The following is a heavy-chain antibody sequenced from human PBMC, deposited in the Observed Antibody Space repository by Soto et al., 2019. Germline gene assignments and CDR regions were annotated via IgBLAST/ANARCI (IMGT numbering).Heavy chain of an antibody. CDR1: GFTFSPHA. CDR3: ARDQTGITTAGGGRIDR. Sequence: QVQLVESGGGVVQPGRSLRLSCGASGFTFSPHAMHWVRQALGQGLECVAIVSFDGSNKYYADSVKGRFTISRDMSKNTLYLQMSALTPEDTASYYCARDQTGITTAGGGRIDRWGQGTLVTVSS. J-gene: IGHJ5*02. D-gene: IGHD6-13*01. V-gene: IGHV3-30-3*01. CDR2: VSFDGSNK.